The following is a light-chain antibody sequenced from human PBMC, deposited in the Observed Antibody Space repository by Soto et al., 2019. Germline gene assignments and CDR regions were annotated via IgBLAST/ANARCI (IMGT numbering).Light chain of an antibody. CDR1: QSISSW. CDR3: QHYSSYSPA. Sequence: DMQVTQSPSTLSASVGDTVTITCRASQSISSWLAWYQQKSGKAPKLLIHDGSTLQSGVPPRFSGSGSGTDFTLTISGLQPDDFATYYCQHYSSYSPAFGPVTTVAIQ. J-gene: IGKJ3*01. V-gene: IGKV1-5*01. CDR2: DGS.